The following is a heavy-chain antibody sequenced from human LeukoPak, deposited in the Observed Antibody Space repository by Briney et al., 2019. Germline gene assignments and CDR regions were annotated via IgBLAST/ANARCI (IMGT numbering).Heavy chain of an antibody. D-gene: IGHD5-18*01. CDR2: INHSGST. CDR1: GGSFSGYY. Sequence: SETLSLTCAVYGGSFSGYYWSWIRQPPGKGLGWIGEINHSGSTNYNPSLKSRVTISVDTSKNQFSLKLSSVTAADTAVYYCARGSKLWPIGLPHYFDYWGQGTLVTVSS. CDR3: ARGSKLWPIGLPHYFDY. J-gene: IGHJ4*02. V-gene: IGHV4-34*01.